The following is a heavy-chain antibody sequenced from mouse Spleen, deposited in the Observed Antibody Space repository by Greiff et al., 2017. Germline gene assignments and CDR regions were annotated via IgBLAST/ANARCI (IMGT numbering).Heavy chain of an antibody. V-gene: IGHV2-6*02. CDR1: GFSLTSYG. D-gene: IGHD1-1*01. CDR2: IWSDGST. Sequence: QVQLKQSGPGLVAPSQSLSITCTVSGFSLTSYGVHWVRQPPGKGLEWLVVIWSDGSTTYNSALKSRLSISKDNSKSQVFLKMNSLQTDDTAMYYCARDYYGSSFLAYWGQGTLVTVSA. J-gene: IGHJ3*01. CDR3: ARDYYGSSFLAY.